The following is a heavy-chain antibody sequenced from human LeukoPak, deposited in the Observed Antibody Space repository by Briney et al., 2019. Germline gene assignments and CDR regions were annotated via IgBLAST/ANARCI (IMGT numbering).Heavy chain of an antibody. J-gene: IGHJ4*02. Sequence: SETLSLTCTVSGGSISSSSYYWGWIRQPPGKGLEWIGSIYDTGSTFYNPSLKSRVIISVDTSKNQFSLKLSSVTAADTAVYYCQSRFLEWLLDYWGQGTLVTVSS. CDR2: IYDTGST. D-gene: IGHD3-3*01. V-gene: IGHV4-39*01. CDR1: GGSISSSSYY. CDR3: QSRFLEWLLDY.